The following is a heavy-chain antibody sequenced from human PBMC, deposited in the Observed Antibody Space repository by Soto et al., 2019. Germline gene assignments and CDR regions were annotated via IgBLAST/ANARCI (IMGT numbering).Heavy chain of an antibody. CDR2: IYPGDSDT. V-gene: IGHV5-51*01. D-gene: IGHD3-22*01. Sequence: PGASLKISCKGSGYSFTSYWIGWVRQMPGKGLEWMGIIYPGDSDTRHSPSFQGQVTISADKSISTAYLQWSSLKASDTAMYYCARLRSGYYDSSGNYYYYGMDVWGQGTTVTVSS. J-gene: IGHJ6*02. CDR3: ARLRSGYYDSSGNYYYYGMDV. CDR1: GYSFTSYW.